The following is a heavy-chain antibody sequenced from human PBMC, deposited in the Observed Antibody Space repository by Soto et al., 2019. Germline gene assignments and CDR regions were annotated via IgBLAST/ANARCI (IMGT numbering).Heavy chain of an antibody. Sequence: ASVKVSCKVSGYTLTELSMHWVRQAPGKGLEWMGGFDPEDGETIYAQKFQGRVTMTEDTSTDTAYMELSSLRSEDTAVYYCAPLGSSSSYQHYWGQGTLVTVSS. CDR2: FDPEDGET. V-gene: IGHV1-24*01. CDR1: GYTLTELS. J-gene: IGHJ4*02. CDR3: APLGSSSSYQHY. D-gene: IGHD6-6*01.